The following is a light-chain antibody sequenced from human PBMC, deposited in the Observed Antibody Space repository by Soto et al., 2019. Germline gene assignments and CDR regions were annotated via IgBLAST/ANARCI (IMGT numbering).Light chain of an antibody. V-gene: IGLV2-14*01. CDR3: TSYSRYRVLV. CDR2: EVS. J-gene: IGLJ3*02. Sequence: QPVLTQPASVSGSLGQSITISCTGTSSDIGGYKYVSWYQQHPGKAPTLIIFEVSNRPSAGSYRFSGSNSCNTASLTISGLQAEDEADYYCTSYSRYRVLVFGGGSKVTVL. CDR1: SSDIGGYKY.